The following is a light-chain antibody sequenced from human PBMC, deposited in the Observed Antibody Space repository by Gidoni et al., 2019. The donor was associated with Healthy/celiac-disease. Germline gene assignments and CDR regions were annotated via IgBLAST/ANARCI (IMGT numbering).Light chain of an antibody. J-gene: IGKJ2*01. CDR2: GAS. Sequence: EIVMTQSPATLSVSPGERATLSCRASQSVSSNLAWYQQKPGQAPRLLIYGASTRATGNPARFSGRGSGKEFTLNISSLQSEDFAVYYCQQYNNWPSYTFGQGTKLEIK. V-gene: IGKV3-15*01. CDR3: QQYNNWPSYT. CDR1: QSVSSN.